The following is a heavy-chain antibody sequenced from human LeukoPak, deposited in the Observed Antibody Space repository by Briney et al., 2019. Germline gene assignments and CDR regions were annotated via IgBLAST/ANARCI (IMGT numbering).Heavy chain of an antibody. D-gene: IGHD6-19*01. J-gene: IGHJ5*02. V-gene: IGHV3-15*01. CDR2: SISAADGGAT. Sequence: GGSLRLSCAVSGFTFSSAWMNWVRQAPGKGLEWVGRSISAADGGATDYAAHVKGRFTISRDDSRNMLYLEMSGLQTEDTAVYYCTTYTSASFDHWGQGTLVTVSS. CDR1: GFTFSSAW. CDR3: TTYTSASFDH.